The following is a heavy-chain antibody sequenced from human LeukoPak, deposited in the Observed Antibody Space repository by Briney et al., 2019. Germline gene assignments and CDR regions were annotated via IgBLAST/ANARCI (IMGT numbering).Heavy chain of an antibody. CDR2: INPNSGGT. Sequence: ASVKVSCKASGYTFTGYYMHWVRQAPGQGLEWMGWINPNSGGTNYAQKFQGRVTMTRDTSISTAYMELSRLRSDDTAVYYCARGGGPGLSGSQGDFDYWGQGTLVTVSS. CDR3: ARGGGPGLSGSQGDFDY. D-gene: IGHD1-26*01. CDR1: GYTFTGYY. J-gene: IGHJ4*02. V-gene: IGHV1-2*02.